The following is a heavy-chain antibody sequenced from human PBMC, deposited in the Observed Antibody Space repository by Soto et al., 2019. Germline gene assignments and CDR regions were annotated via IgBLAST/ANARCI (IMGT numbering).Heavy chain of an antibody. V-gene: IGHV1-69*13. CDR1: GGTFSSYA. CDR2: IVPIFGTA. Sequence: VKVSCKASGGTFSSYAISWVRQAPGQGLEWMGGIVPIFGTANYAQKFQGRVTITADKSTSTAYMELSSLRSEDTAVYYCATAKYYYDSSGYNDYWGQGTLVTVSS. J-gene: IGHJ4*02. D-gene: IGHD3-22*01. CDR3: ATAKYYYDSSGYNDY.